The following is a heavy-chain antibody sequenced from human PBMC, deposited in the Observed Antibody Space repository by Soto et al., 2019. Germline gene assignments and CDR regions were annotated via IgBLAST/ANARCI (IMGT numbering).Heavy chain of an antibody. Sequence: ASVKVSCKASGYTFTSYGISWVRQAPGQGLEWMGWISAYNGNTNYAQKLQGRVTMTTDTSTSTAYMELRSLRSDDTAVYYCAREAIFGVNGYYFDYWGQGTLVTVSS. CDR1: GYTFTSYG. D-gene: IGHD3-3*01. J-gene: IGHJ4*02. CDR3: AREAIFGVNGYYFDY. CDR2: ISAYNGNT. V-gene: IGHV1-18*01.